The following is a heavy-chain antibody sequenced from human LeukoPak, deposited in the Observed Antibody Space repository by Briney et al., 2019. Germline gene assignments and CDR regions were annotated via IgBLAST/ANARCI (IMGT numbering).Heavy chain of an antibody. CDR2: MNPNSGNT. CDR3: ARGAPADYGGNQEYFQR. V-gene: IGHV1-8*01. D-gene: IGHD4-23*01. CDR1: GYTFTSYD. J-gene: IGHJ1*01. Sequence: ASVKVSCKASGYTFTSYDINWVRQATGQGLEWMGWMNPNSGNTGYAQKFQGRVTITRNTSISTAYMELSSLRSEDTAVYYCARGAPADYGGNQEYFQRWGQGTLVTVSS.